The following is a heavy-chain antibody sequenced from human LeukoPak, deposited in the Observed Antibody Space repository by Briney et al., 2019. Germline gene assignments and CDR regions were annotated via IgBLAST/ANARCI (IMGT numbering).Heavy chain of an antibody. D-gene: IGHD3-22*01. V-gene: IGHV4-4*07. CDR2: IYTSGST. J-gene: IGHJ4*02. CDR3: ARERSSSAYYDAIDY. CDR1: GGSISSYY. Sequence: PSETLSLTCTVSGGSISSYYWSWIRQPPGKGLEWIGRIYTSGSTNYNPSLKSRVTMSLDTSKNQFSLKLSSVTAADTALYFCARERSSSAYYDAIDYWGQGTLVTVSS.